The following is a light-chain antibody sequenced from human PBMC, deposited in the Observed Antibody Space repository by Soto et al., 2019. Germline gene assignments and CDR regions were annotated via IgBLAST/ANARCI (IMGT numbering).Light chain of an antibody. J-gene: IGKJ1*01. CDR3: QEYNTWPWT. V-gene: IGKV3-15*01. CDR1: QSVNNN. CDR2: GAS. Sequence: ETLMTQSPATLSVSPGERATLSCRASQSVNNNLAWYQQKLGQAPRVLIYGASTRATGIPARFTGSGSGTEVILTITSLQSEDAAVYYCQEYNTWPWTFGQGTKVEF.